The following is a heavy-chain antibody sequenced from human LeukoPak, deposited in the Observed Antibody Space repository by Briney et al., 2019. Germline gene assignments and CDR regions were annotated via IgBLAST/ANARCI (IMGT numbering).Heavy chain of an antibody. J-gene: IGHJ6*02. V-gene: IGHV4-30-4*01. D-gene: IGHD6-19*01. CDR3: ARTGSVVAGTPYYYYGMDV. CDR1: GGSISSGDYY. CDR2: INHSGST. Sequence: SQTLSLTCTVSGGSISSGDYYWRWIRQPPGKGLEWIGEINHSGSTNYNPSLKSRVTISVDTSKNQFSLKLSSVTAADTAVYYCARTGSVVAGTPYYYYGMDVWGQGATVTVSS.